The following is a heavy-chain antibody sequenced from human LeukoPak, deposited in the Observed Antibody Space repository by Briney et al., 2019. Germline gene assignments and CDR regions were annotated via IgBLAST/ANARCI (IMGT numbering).Heavy chain of an antibody. J-gene: IGHJ6*03. CDR1: GGSISSSNW. Sequence: SETLSLTCAVSGGSISSSNWWSWVRQPPGKGLEWIGEIYHSGSTNYNPSLKSRVTISVDKSKNQFSLKLSSVTAADTAVYYCARLSAGRYYYYYYYMDVWGKGTTVTVSS. D-gene: IGHD6-19*01. V-gene: IGHV4-4*02. CDR2: IYHSGST. CDR3: ARLSAGRYYYYYYYMDV.